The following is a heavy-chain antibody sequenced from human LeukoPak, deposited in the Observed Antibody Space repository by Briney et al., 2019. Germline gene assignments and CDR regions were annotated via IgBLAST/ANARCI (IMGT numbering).Heavy chain of an antibody. V-gene: IGHV4-4*07. CDR1: GGSISSYY. CDR2: IYTSGST. Sequence: PSETLSLTCTVSGGSISSYYWSWIRQPAGKGLEWIGRIYTSGSTNYNPSLKSRVTMSVDTSKNQFSLKLSSVTAADTAVYYCARADHYYDSSGYSQPLGYWGQGTLVTVSS. CDR3: ARADHYYDSSGYSQPLGY. D-gene: IGHD3-22*01. J-gene: IGHJ4*02.